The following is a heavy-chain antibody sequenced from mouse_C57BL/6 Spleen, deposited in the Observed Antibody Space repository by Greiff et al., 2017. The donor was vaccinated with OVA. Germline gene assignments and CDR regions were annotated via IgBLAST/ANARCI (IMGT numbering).Heavy chain of an antibody. V-gene: IGHV1-26*01. D-gene: IGHD2-4*01. CDR3: ARYDDYETGYYDAMDY. J-gene: IGHJ4*01. CDR1: GYTFTDYY. CDR2: INPNNGGT. Sequence: VQLQQSGPELVKPGASVKISCKASGYTFTDYYMNWVKQSHGKSLEWIGDINPNNGGTSYNQKFKGKATLTVDKSYSTAYMELRSLTTEHSAVYYCARYDDYETGYYDAMDYWGQGTSVTVSS.